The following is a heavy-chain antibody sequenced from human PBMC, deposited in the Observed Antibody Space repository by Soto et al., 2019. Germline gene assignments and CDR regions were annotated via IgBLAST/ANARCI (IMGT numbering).Heavy chain of an antibody. CDR3: ATRGTRWLQSPFDY. Sequence: GASVNVSCKVSGYTLTDLAMHWVRQAPGKGLEWVGGFDPEDGETIYAQKFQGRVTMTEDTSTDTAYMELSSLRSEDTAVYYCATRGTRWLQSPFDYWGQGTLVTVSS. D-gene: IGHD1-1*01. V-gene: IGHV1-24*01. J-gene: IGHJ4*02. CDR1: GYTLTDLA. CDR2: FDPEDGET.